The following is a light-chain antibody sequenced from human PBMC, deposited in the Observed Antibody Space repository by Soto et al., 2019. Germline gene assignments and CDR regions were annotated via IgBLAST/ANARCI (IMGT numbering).Light chain of an antibody. CDR1: SSNIGAGYD. J-gene: IGLJ3*02. CDR3: QSYDSSLSGCV. CDR2: GNN. Sequence: QSVLTQPPSVSGAPGQTVTISCTGSSSNIGAGYDVHWYQQLPGTAPKLLIYGNNNRPSGVPDRFSGSKSGTSASLAITGLQDEDEADYYCQSYDSSLSGCVFGGGTKVTVL. V-gene: IGLV1-40*01.